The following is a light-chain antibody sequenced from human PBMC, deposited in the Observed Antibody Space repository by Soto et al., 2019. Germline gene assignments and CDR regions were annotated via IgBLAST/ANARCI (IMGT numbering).Light chain of an antibody. CDR2: VAS. J-gene: IGKJ3*01. CDR3: QQSYNIPLT. V-gene: IGKV1-39*01. CDR1: QTINSY. Sequence: DIQMTQSPSSLSASVGDTVTITCRASQTINSYLNWYQQKPGQAPKLLIYVASSLQSGVPSRFSGRGSGTDFSLTISSLETEDFATDYCQQSYNIPLTVGPRTQVDFK.